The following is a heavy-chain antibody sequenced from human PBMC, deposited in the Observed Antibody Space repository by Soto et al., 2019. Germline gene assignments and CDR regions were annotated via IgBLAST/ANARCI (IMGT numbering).Heavy chain of an antibody. CDR3: AREELLAVARGFDY. D-gene: IGHD6-19*01. CDR1: GFTFSSYG. Sequence: QVQLVESGGGVVQPGRSLRLSCAASGFTFSSYGMHWVRQAPGKGLEWVAVIWYDGSNKYYADSVKGRFTISRDNSKNTLYMQMNSLRAEDTPVYYCAREELLAVARGFDYWGQGTLVTVSS. CDR2: IWYDGSNK. J-gene: IGHJ4*02. V-gene: IGHV3-33*01.